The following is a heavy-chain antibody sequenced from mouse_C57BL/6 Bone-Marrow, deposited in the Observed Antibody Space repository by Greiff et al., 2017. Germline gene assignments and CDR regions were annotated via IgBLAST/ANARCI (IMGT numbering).Heavy chain of an antibody. D-gene: IGHD2-10*02. CDR1: GYSITSGYY. Sequence: EVQLQESGPGLVKPSQSLSLTCSVTGYSITSGYYWNWIRQFPGNKLEWMGYISYDGSNNYNPSLKNRISITRDTSKNQFFLKLNSVTTEDTATYYCARGGYGNYKEAYWGQGTLVTVSA. V-gene: IGHV3-6*01. CDR3: ARGGYGNYKEAY. J-gene: IGHJ3*01. CDR2: ISYDGSN.